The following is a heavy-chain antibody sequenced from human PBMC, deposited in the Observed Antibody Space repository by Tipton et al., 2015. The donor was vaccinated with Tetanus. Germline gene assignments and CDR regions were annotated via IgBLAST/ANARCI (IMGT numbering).Heavy chain of an antibody. V-gene: IGHV4-61*08. CDR1: GGSVRSGDYS. D-gene: IGHD2-2*01. Sequence: GLVKPSETLSLTCTVSGGSVRSGDYSWNWIRQPPGKGLEWLAYVSYSGRTNSNYSLKSRITISQDTSKNQFSLRLTSVTAADTAMYYCARGSDIVVVPGVTRADWFDPWGQGTLVTVSS. CDR3: ARGSDIVVVPGVTRADWFDP. CDR2: VSYSGRT. J-gene: IGHJ5*02.